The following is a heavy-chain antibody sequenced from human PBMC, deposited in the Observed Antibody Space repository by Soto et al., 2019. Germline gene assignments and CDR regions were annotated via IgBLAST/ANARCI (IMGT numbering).Heavy chain of an antibody. CDR2: IYYNGNT. J-gene: IGHJ4*02. Sequence: QVQLQESGPGLVKPSETLSLTCSVSGGSISNHYWSWIRQPPGKGLEWIGYIYYNGNTNYNPSLNSRVTMSVDTSRNQISPKLTTVTAADTAVYYCTRANWYSEYWGQGTLVTVSS. D-gene: IGHD7-27*01. V-gene: IGHV4-59*11. CDR3: TRANWYSEY. CDR1: GGSISNHY.